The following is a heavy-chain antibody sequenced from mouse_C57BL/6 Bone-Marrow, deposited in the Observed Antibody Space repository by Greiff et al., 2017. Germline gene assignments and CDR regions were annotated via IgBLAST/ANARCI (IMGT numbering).Heavy chain of an antibody. V-gene: IGHV1-18*01. CDR2: INPNNGGN. CDR3: ARSYYYGSSPWYFDV. Sequence: EVQLQQSGPELVKPGASVKIPCKASGSTFTDYNMDWVKQSHGKSLEWLGDINPNNGGNISNQKFKGKATLTVDKSSITAYMELRSLTSEDTAVYYCARSYYYGSSPWYFDVWGTGTTVTVSS. CDR1: GSTFTDYN. D-gene: IGHD1-1*01. J-gene: IGHJ1*03.